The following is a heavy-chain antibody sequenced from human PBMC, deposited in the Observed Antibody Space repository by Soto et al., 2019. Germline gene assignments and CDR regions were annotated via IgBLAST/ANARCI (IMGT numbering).Heavy chain of an antibody. D-gene: IGHD3-22*01. CDR2: FFSTGST. V-gene: IGHV4-4*07. Sequence: PSETLSLTCTVSGGSISTYYWSWIRQPAGKGPEWIGRFFSTGSTDYNPSLNSRASMSFDTSKNQFSLKLRSVTAADTAVYYCTRGYESTTRYYFDFWGQGSLVTVSS. CDR1: GGSISTYY. CDR3: TRGYESTTRYYFDF. J-gene: IGHJ4*02.